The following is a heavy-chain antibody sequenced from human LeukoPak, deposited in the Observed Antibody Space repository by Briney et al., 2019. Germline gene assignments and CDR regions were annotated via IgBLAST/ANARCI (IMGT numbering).Heavy chain of an antibody. CDR2: ISGSGGST. CDR3: AKAIAVLRYFDWLVSWFDP. V-gene: IGHV3-23*01. Sequence: PGGSLRLSCAAPGFTFSSYAMSWVRQAPGKGLEWVSAISGSGGSTYYADSVKGRFTISRDNSKNTLYLQMNSLRAEDTAVYYCAKAIAVLRYFDWLVSWFDPWGQGTLVTVSS. D-gene: IGHD3-9*01. J-gene: IGHJ5*02. CDR1: GFTFSSYA.